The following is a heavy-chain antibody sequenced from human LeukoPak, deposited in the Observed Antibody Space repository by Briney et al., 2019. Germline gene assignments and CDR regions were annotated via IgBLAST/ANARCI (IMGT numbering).Heavy chain of an antibody. CDR3: ARALGSGYYFRSLKYFDY. CDR1: GGSFSGYY. J-gene: IGHJ4*02. CDR2: INHSGST. Sequence: SETPSLTCAVYGGSFSGYYWSWIRQPPGKGLDWIGEINHSGSTNYNPSLKSRVTISVDTSKNQFSLKLSSVTAADTAVYYCARALGSGYYFRSLKYFDYWGQGTLVTVSS. D-gene: IGHD3-3*01. V-gene: IGHV4-34*01.